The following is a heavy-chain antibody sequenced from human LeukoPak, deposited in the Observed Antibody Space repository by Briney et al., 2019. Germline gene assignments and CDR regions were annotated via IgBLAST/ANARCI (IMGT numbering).Heavy chain of an antibody. J-gene: IGHJ4*02. V-gene: IGHV3-7*03. Sequence: GGSLRLSCAASGFTFSSYWMSWVRQAPGKGLEWVANIKQDGSEKYYVDSVKGRFTISRDNAKNTLYLQMNSLRAEDTAVYYCAKDWAPDDSNDYWGQGTLVTVSS. D-gene: IGHD1-1*01. CDR1: GFTFSSYW. CDR3: AKDWAPDDSNDY. CDR2: IKQDGSEK.